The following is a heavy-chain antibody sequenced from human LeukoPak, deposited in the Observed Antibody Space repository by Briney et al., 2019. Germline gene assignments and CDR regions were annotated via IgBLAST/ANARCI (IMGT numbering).Heavy chain of an antibody. V-gene: IGHV3-33*06. Sequence: PGKSLTLSFVASQFTFMHFGMHWVRQAPGKGLEWVAIIYSDGTNQYYADSVKGRFTISRDNSRNTVYLQMNSLRAEDTAVYFCAKDAQRGFDYSNSLESWGQGTLVTVSS. CDR3: AKDAQRGFDYSNSLES. CDR2: IYSDGTNQ. J-gene: IGHJ4*02. CDR1: QFTFMHFG. D-gene: IGHD4-11*01.